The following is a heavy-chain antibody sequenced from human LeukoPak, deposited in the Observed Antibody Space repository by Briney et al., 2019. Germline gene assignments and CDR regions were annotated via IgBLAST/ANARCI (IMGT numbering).Heavy chain of an antibody. CDR2: MYYSGST. D-gene: IGHD3-22*01. Sequence: SETLSLTCTVSGGSISSYYWSWIRQPPGKGLEWIGYMYYSGSTNYNPSLKSRVTISVDTSKNQFSLKLSSVTAADTAVYYCARGDGDSSGSLDYWGQGTLVTVSS. V-gene: IGHV4-59*01. CDR1: GGSISSYY. J-gene: IGHJ4*02. CDR3: ARGDGDSSGSLDY.